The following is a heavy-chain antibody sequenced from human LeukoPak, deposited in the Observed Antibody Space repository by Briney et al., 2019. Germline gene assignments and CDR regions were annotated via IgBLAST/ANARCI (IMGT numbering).Heavy chain of an antibody. CDR3: ARVTPGSSSWYNFDL. V-gene: IGHV4-59*01. Sequence: SETLSLTCTVSGGSISPYYWSWIRQPPGKGLEWIGYIYYSGSTNYNPSLKSRVTISVDTSRNQFSLKLSSVTAADTAVYYCARVTPGSSSWYNFDLWGRGTLVTVSS. J-gene: IGHJ2*01. D-gene: IGHD6-13*01. CDR1: GGSISPYY. CDR2: IYYSGST.